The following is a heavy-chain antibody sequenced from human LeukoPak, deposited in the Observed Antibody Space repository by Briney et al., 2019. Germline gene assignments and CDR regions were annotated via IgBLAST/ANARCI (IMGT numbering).Heavy chain of an antibody. V-gene: IGHV4-59*01. D-gene: IGHD6-19*01. CDR2: IFYTGFT. CDR1: DGSISDSY. CDR3: ARHPGIAVDNNWFDP. Sequence: PSETLSLTCTVSDGSISDSYWSWIRQSPGKGLEWIGYIFYTGFTHYNPSLESRVTISVDTSKKQFSLRLNSVTAADTAVYYCARHPGIAVDNNWFDPWGQGTLVTVSS. J-gene: IGHJ5*02.